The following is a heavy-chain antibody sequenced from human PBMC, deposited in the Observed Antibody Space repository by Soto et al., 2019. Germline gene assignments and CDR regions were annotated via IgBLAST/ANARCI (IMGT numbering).Heavy chain of an antibody. CDR1: GFTFSNYG. Sequence: QVQVVESGGGVVQPGRSLRLSCAASGFTFSNYGMHWVRQAPGKGLEWVALMWFDGSNEYYADSVKGRFTISRDNSKSTLYLQMNRLRAEDTAVYYYARDLWGSGCSTYSCSHFDYWGQGTLVTVSS. V-gene: IGHV3-33*01. CDR3: ARDLWGSGCSTYSCSHFDY. CDR2: MWFDGSNE. D-gene: IGHD3-16*01. J-gene: IGHJ4*02.